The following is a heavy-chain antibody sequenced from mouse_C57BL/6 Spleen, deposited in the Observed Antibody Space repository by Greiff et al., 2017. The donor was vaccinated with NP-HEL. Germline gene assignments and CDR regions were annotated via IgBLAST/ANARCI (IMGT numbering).Heavy chain of an antibody. J-gene: IGHJ2*01. CDR3: ARGGGNY. CDR2: ISDGGSYT. V-gene: IGHV5-4*01. Sequence: EVQGVESGGGLVKPGGSLKLSCAASGFTFSSYAMSWVRQTPEKRLEWVATISDGGSYTYYPDNGKGRFTISRDNAKNNLYLQMSHLKSEDTAMYYCARGGGNYWGQGTTLTVSS. CDR1: GFTFSSYA.